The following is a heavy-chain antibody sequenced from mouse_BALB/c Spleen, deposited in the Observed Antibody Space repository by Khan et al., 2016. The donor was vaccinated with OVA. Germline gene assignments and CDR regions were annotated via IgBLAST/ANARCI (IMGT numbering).Heavy chain of an antibody. CDR1: GYTFTSYT. Sequence: QVQLQQSGAELARPGASVKMSCKASGYTFTSYTMHWVKQRPGQGLEWIGYIIPSTVYTNYNQKFKDKATLTADKSSSTAYMQLSSLTSEDSAVYYCARDFHYYGSRGAMDNWGRGTSVTVSS. V-gene: IGHV1-4*01. D-gene: IGHD1-1*01. J-gene: IGHJ4*01. CDR3: ARDFHYYGSRGAMDN. CDR2: IIPSTVYT.